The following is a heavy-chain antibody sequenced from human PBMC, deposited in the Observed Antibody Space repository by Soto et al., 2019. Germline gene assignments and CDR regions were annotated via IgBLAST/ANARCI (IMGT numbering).Heavy chain of an antibody. CDR2: ISSSSSYT. CDR3: ARDHHRYSGYDYVDS. CDR1: GFTFSDYY. J-gene: IGHJ4*02. Sequence: QVQLVESGGGLVKPGGSLRLSCVASGFTFSDYYMSWIRQAPGKGLEWVSYISSSSSYTNYADSVKGRFTISRDNAKNSRYLQMNSLRAEDTAVYYCARDHHRYSGYDYVDSWGQGTLVTVSS. V-gene: IGHV3-11*05. D-gene: IGHD5-12*01.